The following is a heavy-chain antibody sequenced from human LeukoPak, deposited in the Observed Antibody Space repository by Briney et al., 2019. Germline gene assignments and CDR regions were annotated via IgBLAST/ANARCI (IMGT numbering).Heavy chain of an antibody. CDR3: ARVGSGSYFDY. CDR1: GGSMSNYY. D-gene: IGHD3-10*01. Sequence: SETLSLTCTVSGGSMSNYYWSWIPQSPGKGLEWIGYIYNSGSTNYNPSLRSRVTISVDTSKNQFSLKLSSVTAADTAVYYCARVGSGSYFDYWGQGTLVTVSS. J-gene: IGHJ4*02. V-gene: IGHV4-59*01. CDR2: IYNSGST.